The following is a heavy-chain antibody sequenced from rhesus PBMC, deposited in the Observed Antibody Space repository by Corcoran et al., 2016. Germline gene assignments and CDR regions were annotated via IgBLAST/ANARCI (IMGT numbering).Heavy chain of an antibody. D-gene: IGHD5-42*01. Sequence: QVQLQESGPGLVKPSETLSLTCAVSGGSISSSYYYWSWISHAPGKGLEWIGSNSYSGSTTYIPSLKSRVTSSRDTSKNQVSLKLSSVTAADTAMYYCARDGDTGWYFDLWGPGTPITISS. CDR1: GGSISSSYYY. V-gene: IGHV4-122*02. CDR2: NSYSGST. CDR3: ARDGDTGWYFDL. J-gene: IGHJ2*01.